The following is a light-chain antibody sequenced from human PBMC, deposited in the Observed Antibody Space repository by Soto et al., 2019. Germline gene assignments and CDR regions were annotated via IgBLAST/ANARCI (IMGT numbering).Light chain of an antibody. CDR3: QQYATTPFT. V-gene: IGKV3-20*01. CDR1: QSVGSNY. Sequence: EIVLTQSPGTLSLSLGERATVSCRASQSVGSNYLAWYQRKPGQAPRLLFYGASSRATGIPDRFSGSGSGTDFTLTISRLEPEDFSVYYCQQYATTPFTFGPGTKVDIK. CDR2: GAS. J-gene: IGKJ3*01.